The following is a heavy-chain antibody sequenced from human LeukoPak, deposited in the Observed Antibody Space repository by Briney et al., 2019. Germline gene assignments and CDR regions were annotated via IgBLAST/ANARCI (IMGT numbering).Heavy chain of an antibody. D-gene: IGHD6-13*01. CDR1: GFTFGSYA. Sequence: PGGSLRLSCAASGFTFGSYAMSWVRQAPGKGLEWVSAISGSGGSTYYADSVKGRFTISRDNSKNTLYLQMNSLRAEDTAVYYCAKGDSSSWYNWFDPWGQGTLVTVSS. J-gene: IGHJ5*02. V-gene: IGHV3-23*01. CDR3: AKGDSSSWYNWFDP. CDR2: ISGSGGST.